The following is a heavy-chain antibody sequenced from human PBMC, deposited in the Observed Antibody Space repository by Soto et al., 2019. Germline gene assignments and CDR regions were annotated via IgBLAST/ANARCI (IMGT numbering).Heavy chain of an antibody. V-gene: IGHV3-33*01. CDR3: AREKGLGHDYYYYGMDG. Sequence: GGSLRLSCAASGFTFSSYGMHWVRQAPGKGLEWVAVIWYDGSNKYYADSVKGRFTISRDNSKNTLYLQMNSLRAEDTAVYYCAREKGLGHDYYYYGMDGGAKGTTVTLSS. D-gene: IGHD3-16*01. CDR1: GFTFSSYG. CDR2: IWYDGSNK. J-gene: IGHJ6*04.